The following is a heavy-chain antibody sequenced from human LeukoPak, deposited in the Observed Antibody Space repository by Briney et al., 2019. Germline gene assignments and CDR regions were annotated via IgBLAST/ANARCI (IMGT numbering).Heavy chain of an antibody. Sequence: PGGSLRLSCAVSGFTFSNAWMSWVRQAPGKGLEWVGRIKSKTDGGTTDYAAPVKGRFTISRDDSKNTLYLQMNSLKTEDTAAYYCTASQGGYDYLWDYWGQGTLVTVSS. V-gene: IGHV3-15*01. J-gene: IGHJ4*02. CDR3: TASQGGYDYLWDY. CDR2: IKSKTDGGTT. D-gene: IGHD5-12*01. CDR1: GFTFSNAW.